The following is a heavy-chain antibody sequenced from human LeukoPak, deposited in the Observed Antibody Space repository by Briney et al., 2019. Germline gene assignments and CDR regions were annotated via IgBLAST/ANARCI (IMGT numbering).Heavy chain of an antibody. CDR3: ARTANTAARAPFDN. J-gene: IGHJ4*02. Sequence: SETLSLTCNVSSASIASHYWSWIRQPPGKGLEWIGYVYYTGSTDYNPSLKSRVTISVDTSMSQVSLKLSSVTAADTAVYYCARTANTAARAPFDNWGQGALVTASS. CDR1: SASIASHY. V-gene: IGHV4-59*11. D-gene: IGHD6-6*01. CDR2: VYYTGST.